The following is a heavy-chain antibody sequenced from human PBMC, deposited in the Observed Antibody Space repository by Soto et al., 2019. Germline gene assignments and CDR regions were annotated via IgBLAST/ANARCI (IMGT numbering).Heavy chain of an antibody. V-gene: IGHV2-5*02. CDR1: GFSLSSSGVG. D-gene: IGHD3-10*01. J-gene: IGHJ6*02. CDR2: IYWDDDK. Sequence: KESGPTLVKPTQTLTLTYTFSGFSLSSSGVGVGWIRQPPGKALECLALIYWDDDKRYSPSLKSRLTITKDTSKNQVVLIMTNMDPVDTATYYCAHRPHYGSLDVWGQGTTVTVSS. CDR3: AHRPHYGSLDV.